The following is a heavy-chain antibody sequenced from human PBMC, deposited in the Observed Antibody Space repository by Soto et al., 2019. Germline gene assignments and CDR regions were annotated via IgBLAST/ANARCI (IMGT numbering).Heavy chain of an antibody. CDR2: MNPNSGNT. CDR1: GYTFTSYD. J-gene: IGHJ4*02. CDR3: ARGRAIFGFFDE. V-gene: IGHV1-8*01. Sequence: ASVKVSCKASGYTFTSYDINWVRQATGQGLEWMGWMNPNSGNTGYAQKFQGRVTMTRNTSISTAYMELSSLRSEDTAVYYCARGRAIFGFFDEWGQGTLVTVAS. D-gene: IGHD3-3*01.